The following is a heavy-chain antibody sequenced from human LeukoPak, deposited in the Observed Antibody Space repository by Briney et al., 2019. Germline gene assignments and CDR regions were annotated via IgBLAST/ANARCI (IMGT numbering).Heavy chain of an antibody. V-gene: IGHV1-69*06. CDR1: GGTFSSYA. CDR3: ARVSLNGISGESWSSYYYYYMDV. CDR2: IIPIFGTA. J-gene: IGHJ6*03. Sequence: GASVKVSCKASGGTFSSYAISWVRQAPGQGLEWMGGIIPIFGTANYAQKFQGRVTITADKSTSTAYMELSSLRSEDTAVYYCARVSLNGISGESWSSYYYYYMDVWGKGTTVTVSS. D-gene: IGHD7-27*01.